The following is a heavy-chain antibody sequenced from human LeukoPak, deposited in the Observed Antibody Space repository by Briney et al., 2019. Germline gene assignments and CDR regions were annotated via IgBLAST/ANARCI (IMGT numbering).Heavy chain of an antibody. Sequence: SVKVSCKVSGYTLTELSMHWVRQAPGQGLEWMGGIIPIFGTANYAQKFQGRVTITADESTSTAYMELSSLRSEDTAVYYCARGRITMVRGVIIRGLTGGYGMDVWGQGTTVTVSS. CDR2: IIPIFGTA. CDR3: ARGRITMVRGVIIRGLTGGYGMDV. J-gene: IGHJ6*02. V-gene: IGHV1-69*13. D-gene: IGHD3-10*01. CDR1: GYTLTELS.